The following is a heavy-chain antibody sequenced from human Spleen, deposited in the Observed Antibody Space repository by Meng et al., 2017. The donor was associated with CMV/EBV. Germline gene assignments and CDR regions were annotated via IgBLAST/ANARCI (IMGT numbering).Heavy chain of an antibody. CDR2: IYTSGST. D-gene: IGHD2/OR15-2a*01. CDR1: GGSISSYY. V-gene: IGHV4-4*07. CDR3: ARDGVRWRYFNWFDP. J-gene: IGHJ5*02. Sequence: QVQLQESGPGLGKPSETLSLTCTVSGGSISSYYWSWIRQPAGKGLEWIGRIYTSGSTNYNPSLKSRVTISVDTSKNQFSLKLSSVTAADTAVYYCARDGVRWRYFNWFDPWGQGTLVTVSS.